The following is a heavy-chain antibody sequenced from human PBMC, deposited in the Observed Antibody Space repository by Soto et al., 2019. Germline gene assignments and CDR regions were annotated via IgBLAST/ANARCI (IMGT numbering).Heavy chain of an antibody. J-gene: IGHJ5*02. D-gene: IGHD2-2*01. V-gene: IGHV3-48*02. CDR2: ISSSSSTI. CDR3: ARAHIVVVPAAGNWFDP. Sequence: PGGSLRLSCAASGFTFSSYSMNWVRQAPGKGLEWVSYISSSSSTIYYADSVKGRFTISRDNAKNSLYLQMNSLRDEDTAVYYCARAHIVVVPAAGNWFDPWGQGTLVTVSS. CDR1: GFTFSSYS.